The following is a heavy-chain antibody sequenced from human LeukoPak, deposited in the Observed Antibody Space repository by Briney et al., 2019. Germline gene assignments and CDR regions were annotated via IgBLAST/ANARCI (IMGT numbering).Heavy chain of an antibody. CDR2: ISWNSGSI. J-gene: IGHJ6*02. D-gene: IGHD6-19*01. V-gene: IGHV3-9*01. Sequence: GRSLRLSCAASGFTFDDYAMRWVRQAPGKGLEWVSGISWNSGSIGYADSVKGRFTISRDNAKNSLYLQMNSLRAEDTALYYCAKGAVAGRVSLFYGMDVWGQGTTVTVSS. CDR1: GFTFDDYA. CDR3: AKGAVAGRVSLFYGMDV.